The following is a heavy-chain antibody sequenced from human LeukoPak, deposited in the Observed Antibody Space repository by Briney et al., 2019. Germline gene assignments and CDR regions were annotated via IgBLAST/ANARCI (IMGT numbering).Heavy chain of an antibody. V-gene: IGHV4-34*01. J-gene: IGHJ4*02. Sequence: SETLSLTCAVYGGSFSGYYWSWIRQPPGKGLEWIGEINHSGSTNYDPSLKSRVTISVDTSKNQFSLKLSSVTAADTAVYYCARPDSVDDYWGQGTLVTVSS. CDR2: INHSGST. D-gene: IGHD4-11*01. CDR1: GGSFSGYY. CDR3: ARPDSVDDY.